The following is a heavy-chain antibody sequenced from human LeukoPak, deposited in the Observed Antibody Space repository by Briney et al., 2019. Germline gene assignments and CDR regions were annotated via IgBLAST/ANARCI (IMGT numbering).Heavy chain of an antibody. D-gene: IGHD5-24*01. CDR3: ARDGYNEEDWFFDL. V-gene: IGHV3-30-3*01. CDR1: GFTFSSYD. J-gene: IGHJ2*01. CDR2: ISYDGNHK. Sequence: GGSLRLSCAASGFTFSSYDMHWVRQAPGKGLGLVAVISYDGNHKYYADSVKGRFTISRDNSKKTLYLQMNSLRAEDTAVYYCARDGYNEEDWFFDLWGRGILVTVSS.